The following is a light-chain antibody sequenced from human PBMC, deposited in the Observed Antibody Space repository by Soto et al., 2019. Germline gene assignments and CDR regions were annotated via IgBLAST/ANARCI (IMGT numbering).Light chain of an antibody. Sequence: QSVLTQPASVSGSPGQSITISCTGTSSDVGGYHYVSWYQQHPGKAPKLMIYEVINRPSGVSSRFSASKSGNTASLTISGLQAEDEADYYCSSYTSTSTYVFGTGTKVTVL. V-gene: IGLV2-14*01. J-gene: IGLJ1*01. CDR3: SSYTSTSTYV. CDR2: EVI. CDR1: SSDVGGYHY.